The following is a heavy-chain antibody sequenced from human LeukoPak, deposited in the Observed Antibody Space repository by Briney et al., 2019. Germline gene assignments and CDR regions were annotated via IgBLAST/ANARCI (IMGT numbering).Heavy chain of an antibody. V-gene: IGHV3-21*01. CDR2: ISTSSSDI. CDR3: ATTYYYDSSGHLFDY. Sequence: RGSLTLSCAASGFTFSTYRMNWVRQAPGKGLEWVSSISTSSSDISYADSLKGRFAISRDNPNNSLHLQMNSLRAEDTAVYYCATTYYYDSSGHLFDYWGQGTLVTVSS. J-gene: IGHJ4*02. D-gene: IGHD3-22*01. CDR1: GFTFSTYR.